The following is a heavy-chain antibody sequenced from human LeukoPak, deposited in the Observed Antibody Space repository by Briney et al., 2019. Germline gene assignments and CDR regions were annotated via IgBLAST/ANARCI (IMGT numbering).Heavy chain of an antibody. Sequence: GGSLRLSCEASGFTFSAYAMTWVRQAPGKGLEWVSSIGSDGKTHYSESVKGRFAISRDNSKNTLYLQMNSLRAEDTAVYYCAKYYYDSSGYYNYFDYWGQGTLVTVSS. CDR1: GFTFSAYA. CDR2: IGSDGKT. D-gene: IGHD3-22*01. J-gene: IGHJ4*02. V-gene: IGHV3-23*01. CDR3: AKYYYDSSGYYNYFDY.